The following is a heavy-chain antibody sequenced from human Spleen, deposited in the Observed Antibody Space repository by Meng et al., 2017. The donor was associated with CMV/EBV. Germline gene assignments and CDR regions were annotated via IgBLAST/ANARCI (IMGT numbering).Heavy chain of an antibody. CDR2: INPSGGGT. J-gene: IGHJ6*02. D-gene: IGHD3-10*01. V-gene: IGHV1-46*01. CDR3: ARDRGSGSYLSYYYSAMDV. CDR1: GYTFTSYY. Sequence: ASVKVSCKASGYTFTSYYMHWVRQAPGQGLEWMGIINPSGGGTNFPQNFQARVTMTRDTSTSTVYMELSSLGSEDTAVYYCARDRGSGSYLSYYYSAMDVWGQGTTVTVSS.